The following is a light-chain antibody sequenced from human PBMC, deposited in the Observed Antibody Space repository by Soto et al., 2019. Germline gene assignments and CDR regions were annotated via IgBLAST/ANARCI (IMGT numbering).Light chain of an antibody. Sequence: DIQMTQSPSSLSASVGDRVTITCRASQSILSYLYWYQQKTGKATKVLIYAASSLQSGVPSRFSGSGSATDFTLAISSLQPEDIATYCCQLGDSSPWTFGQGTMVEIK. V-gene: IGKV1-39*01. CDR2: AAS. J-gene: IGKJ1*01. CDR3: QLGDSSPWT. CDR1: QSILSY.